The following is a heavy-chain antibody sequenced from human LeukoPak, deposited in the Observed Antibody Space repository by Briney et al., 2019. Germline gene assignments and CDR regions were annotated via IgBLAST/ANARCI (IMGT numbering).Heavy chain of an antibody. J-gene: IGHJ4*02. V-gene: IGHV4-34*01. CDR1: GGSFSGYY. D-gene: IGHD1-20*01. Sequence: SETLSLTCAVYGGSFSGYYWSWIRQPPGKGLEWIGEINHSGSTNYNPSLKSRVTISVDTSKNQFSLKLSSVTAADTAVYYRARGKRSNWNANNFDYWGQGTLVTVSS. CDR2: INHSGST. CDR3: ARGKRSNWNANNFDY.